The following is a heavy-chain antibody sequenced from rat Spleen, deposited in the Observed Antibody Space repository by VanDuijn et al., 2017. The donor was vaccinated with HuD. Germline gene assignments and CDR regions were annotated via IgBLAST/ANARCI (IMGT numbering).Heavy chain of an antibody. CDR1: GFTFSSFA. V-gene: IGHV5-29*01. CDR3: ARDYYDAPFDY. D-gene: IGHD1-12*01. Sequence: EVQVVETGGGLVQPGRSLKLSCAASGFTFSSFAMAWVRQAPKMGLEWVATITSGGSNTYYPDSVKGRFTISRDNAKSTLYLQMDSLRSEDTATYYCARDYYDAPFDYWGQGVMVTVSS. CDR2: ITSGGSNT. J-gene: IGHJ2*01.